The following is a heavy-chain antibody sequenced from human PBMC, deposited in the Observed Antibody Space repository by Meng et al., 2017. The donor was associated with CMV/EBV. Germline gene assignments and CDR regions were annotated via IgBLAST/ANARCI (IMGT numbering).Heavy chain of an antibody. CDR2: IYPNSGGT. D-gene: IGHD1-1*01. Sequence: QGQLVPPGAEVKSPGASVKVSCQTSGYRFSEHYMHWVRQAPGQGLEWMGWIYPNSGGTHYAQKFQDRVTMTRDTSISTVYMELSRLTSDDTAVYYCVRDHNWGPDYWGQGTLVTVSS. CDR1: GYRFSEHY. CDR3: VRDHNWGPDY. V-gene: IGHV1-2*02. J-gene: IGHJ4*02.